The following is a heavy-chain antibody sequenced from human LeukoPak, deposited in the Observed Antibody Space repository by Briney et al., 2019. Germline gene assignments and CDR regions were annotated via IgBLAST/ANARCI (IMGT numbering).Heavy chain of an antibody. V-gene: IGHV3-30*05. CDR2: VSYDGRNK. CDR1: GFTFSSYW. J-gene: IGHJ4*02. CDR3: ARVQWFGELLWGGFDY. D-gene: IGHD3-10*01. Sequence: GGSLRLSCAASGFTFSSYWMSWVRQAPGKGLEWVSVVSYDGRNKHYADSVKGRFTISRDNSKNTLYLQMDSLRAEGTAVYYCARVQWFGELLWGGFDYWGQGTLVTVSS.